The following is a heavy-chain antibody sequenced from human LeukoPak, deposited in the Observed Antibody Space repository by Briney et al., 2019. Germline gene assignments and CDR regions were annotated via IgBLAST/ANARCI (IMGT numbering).Heavy chain of an antibody. Sequence: GGSLRLSCAASGFTFSSYAMSWVRQAPGKGLEWVSAISGSGGSTYYADSVKGRFTISRDNAKNSLYLQMNSLRAEDTAVYYCARAEYSSSSVYFDYWGQGTLVTVSS. CDR3: ARAEYSSSSVYFDY. V-gene: IGHV3-23*01. J-gene: IGHJ4*02. D-gene: IGHD6-6*01. CDR1: GFTFSSYA. CDR2: ISGSGGST.